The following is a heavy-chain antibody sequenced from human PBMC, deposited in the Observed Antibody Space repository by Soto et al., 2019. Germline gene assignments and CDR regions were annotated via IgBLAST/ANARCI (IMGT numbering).Heavy chain of an antibody. D-gene: IGHD2-2*01. V-gene: IGHV1-18*01. CDR2: ISGYNGNT. CDR1: GYTFTSHG. CDR3: VRDPGDCSSTSCSEDY. Sequence: ASVKVSCKASGYTFTSHGISWVRQAPGPGLEWMGWISGYNGNTKYAQTFQGRVTLTTDTSTSTAYMELRSLRSDDTAVYYCVRDPGDCSSTSCSEDYWGQGTLVTVSS. J-gene: IGHJ4*02.